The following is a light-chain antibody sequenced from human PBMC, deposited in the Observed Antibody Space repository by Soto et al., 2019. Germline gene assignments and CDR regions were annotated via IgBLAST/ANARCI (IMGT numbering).Light chain of an antibody. CDR3: QQYTNWPPT. J-gene: IGKJ1*01. CDR2: GAS. Sequence: EIVMTQSPATLSVSPGERATLSCRASQGVSTNLAWYQQKPGQAPRLLISGASTRATGTPARFSGSGSGTEFSLTISSLQSEDCAIYYCQQYTNWPPTFGQGTKVEI. CDR1: QGVSTN. V-gene: IGKV3-15*01.